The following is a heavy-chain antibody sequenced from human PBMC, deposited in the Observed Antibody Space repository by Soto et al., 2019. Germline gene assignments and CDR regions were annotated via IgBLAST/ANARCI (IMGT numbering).Heavy chain of an antibody. Sequence: EVQLVQSGAEVKKPGASLRISCKGSGYSFTSYWISWVRQMPGKGLEWMGRIDPSDSYTNYSPSFQGHVTISADKSISTAYLQWSSLKASDTAMYYCARRPSVSYKEGRVAFDIWGQGTMVTVS. CDR1: GYSFTSYW. CDR3: ARRPSVSYKEGRVAFDI. D-gene: IGHD1-26*01. CDR2: IDPSDSYT. V-gene: IGHV5-10-1*03. J-gene: IGHJ3*02.